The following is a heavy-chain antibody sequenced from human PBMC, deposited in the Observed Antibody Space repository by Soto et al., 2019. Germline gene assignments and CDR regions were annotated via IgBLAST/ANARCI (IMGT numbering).Heavy chain of an antibody. CDR2: ISYDGSNK. CDR3: AKGKCSGGSCYSPYYYYMDV. V-gene: IGHV3-30*18. Sequence: GGSLRLSCAASGFTFSSYGMHWVRQAPGKGLEWVAVISYDGSNKYYADSVKGRFTISRDNSKNTLYLQMNSLRAEETAVYYCAKGKCSGGSCYSPYYYYMDVWGKGTTVTVSS. CDR1: GFTFSSYG. J-gene: IGHJ6*03. D-gene: IGHD2-15*01.